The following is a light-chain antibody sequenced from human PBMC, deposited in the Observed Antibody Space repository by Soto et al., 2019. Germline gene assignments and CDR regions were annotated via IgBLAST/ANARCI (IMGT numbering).Light chain of an antibody. CDR2: QVN. CDR3: STYTGSNTPYV. V-gene: IGLV2-14*01. J-gene: IGLJ1*01. CDR1: TSDIGNYNY. Sequence: QSALTQPASVSGSPGQSISIYCTGATSDIGNYNYFSWYQQLPGKAPKLIIYQVNKRPSGVSYRFSGSKSGNSASLTISGLQADDEADYYCSTYTGSNTPYVFGTGTKVTVL.